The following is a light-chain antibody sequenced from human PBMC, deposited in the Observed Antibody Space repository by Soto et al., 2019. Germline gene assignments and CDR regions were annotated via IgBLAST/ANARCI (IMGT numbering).Light chain of an antibody. CDR1: QAINTY. Sequence: DIQLTQSPSFLSASVVDRVTITCRASQAINTYLAWYQQKPGKAPKLLIYAASSLQSGVPSRFSGSGSGTDFTLTISSLQPEDFAVYYCQQYQNLWTFGQGTKVDIK. CDR3: QQYQNLWT. V-gene: IGKV1-9*01. CDR2: AAS. J-gene: IGKJ1*01.